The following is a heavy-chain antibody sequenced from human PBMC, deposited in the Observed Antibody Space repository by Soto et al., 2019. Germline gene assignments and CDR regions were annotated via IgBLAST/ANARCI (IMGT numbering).Heavy chain of an antibody. V-gene: IGHV4-39*01. CDR3: ARQVLHYEPSSPWFDP. D-gene: IGHD3-3*01. Sequence: PSETLSLTCTGSGGSISSSSYYWGWIRQPPGKGLEWIGSIYYSGSTYYNPSLKSRVTISVDTSKNQFSLKLSSVTAADTAVYYCARQVLHYEPSSPWFDPWGQGTLVTVSS. J-gene: IGHJ5*02. CDR2: IYYSGST. CDR1: GGSISSSSYY.